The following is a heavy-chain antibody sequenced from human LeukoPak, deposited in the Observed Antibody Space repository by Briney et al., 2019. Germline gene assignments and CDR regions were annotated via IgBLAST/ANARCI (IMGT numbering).Heavy chain of an antibody. CDR1: GFTFSSYW. CDR2: INSDGSST. Sequence: GESLRLSCAASGFTFSSYWMHWVRQVPGKGLVWVSRINSDGSSTSYADSVKGRFTISRDNAKNTLYVQMNSLRAEDTAVYYCSTGSGHAFDIWGRGTMVTVSS. D-gene: IGHD3-10*01. CDR3: STGSGHAFDI. V-gene: IGHV3-74*01. J-gene: IGHJ3*02.